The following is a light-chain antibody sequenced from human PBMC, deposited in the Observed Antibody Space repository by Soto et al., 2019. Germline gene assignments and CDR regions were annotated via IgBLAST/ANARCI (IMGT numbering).Light chain of an antibody. CDR1: QSVDSTY. CDR3: LQDYNYPRT. J-gene: IGKJ1*01. CDR2: GAS. V-gene: IGKV3-20*01. Sequence: EIVLTQSPGTLSLSPGERATLSCRASQSVDSTYLAWYQQKPGQAPRLLIYGASNRATGIPDRFSGSGSGTDFTLTISSLQPEDFATYYCLQDYNYPRTFGQGTKVDIK.